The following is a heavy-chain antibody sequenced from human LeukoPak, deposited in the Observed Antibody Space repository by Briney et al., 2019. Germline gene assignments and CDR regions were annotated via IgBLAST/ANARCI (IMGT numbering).Heavy chain of an antibody. V-gene: IGHV1-46*01. Sequence: PEASVKVSCKASGYSFTSHYMHWVRQAPGQGLEWLGLINPSGSSTLYAQKFQGRVTITADKSTSTAYMELSRLRSEDTAVYYCARAVQVTTGGLFDYWGQGTLVTVSS. CDR1: GYSFTSHY. D-gene: IGHD4-17*01. CDR2: INPSGSST. J-gene: IGHJ4*02. CDR3: ARAVQVTTGGLFDY.